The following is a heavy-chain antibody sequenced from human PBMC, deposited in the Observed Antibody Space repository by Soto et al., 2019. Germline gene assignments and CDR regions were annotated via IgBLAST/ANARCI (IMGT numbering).Heavy chain of an antibody. CDR1: GGSVSSVKYF. J-gene: IGHJ4*02. CDR3: ARTAMPVGNLAAFDH. V-gene: IGHV4-61*01. D-gene: IGHD5-18*01. CDR2: IYNNGNT. Sequence: QMQLQESGPGLVKPSKTLSLTCNVSGGSVSSVKYFWSWIRQPPGKGLEWIAYIYNNGNTNYNPSLKSRATISVDTSKNQCSLKLTSVTAADSAVYFCARTAMPVGNLAAFDHWGQGVLVTVSS.